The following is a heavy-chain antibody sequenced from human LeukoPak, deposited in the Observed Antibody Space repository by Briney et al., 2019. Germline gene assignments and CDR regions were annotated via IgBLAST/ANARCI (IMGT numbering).Heavy chain of an antibody. J-gene: IGHJ4*02. CDR2: MSPNSGDT. CDR3: ARGPPTWGYDY. Sequence: ASVNVSCNASGYTFTSYDFNWVRQAPAQRPERMGWMSPNSGDTGYAQKFQDRVTMTRNTSISTAYMELSSLRSDDTAVYYCARGPPTWGYDYWGPGTLVTVSS. CDR1: GYTFTSYD. D-gene: IGHD7-27*01. V-gene: IGHV1-8*01.